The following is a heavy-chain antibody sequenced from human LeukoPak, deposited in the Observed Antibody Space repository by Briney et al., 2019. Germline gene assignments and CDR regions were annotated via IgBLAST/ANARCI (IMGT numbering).Heavy chain of an antibody. J-gene: IGHJ4*02. CDR3: AKDQYCSSTSCHGGFDY. CDR1: GFTFDDYA. D-gene: IGHD2-2*01. CDR2: ISWNSGSI. V-gene: IGHV3-9*03. Sequence: GGSLRPSCAASGFTFDDYAMHWVRHAPGKGLEWVSGISWNSGSIGYADSVKGRFTISRDNAKNSLYLQMNSLRAEDMALYYCAKDQYCSSTSCHGGFDYWGQGTLVTVSS.